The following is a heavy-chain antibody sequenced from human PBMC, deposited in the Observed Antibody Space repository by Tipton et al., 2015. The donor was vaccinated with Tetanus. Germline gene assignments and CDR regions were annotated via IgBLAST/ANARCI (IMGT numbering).Heavy chain of an antibody. V-gene: IGHV1-2*02. D-gene: IGHD3-22*01. J-gene: IGHJ6*02. CDR1: GYTFTGYY. CDR2: IDPNSGGT. CDR3: ARDRGDYIYYGMDV. Sequence: QLVQSGADVKKPGASVKVSCKASGYTFTGYYIYWVRQAPGQGLEWMGWIDPNSGGTVYAQKVQGRVTMTRETSISTAYMELRSLRSDDTAVYYCARDRGDYIYYGMDVWGPGTTVTVS.